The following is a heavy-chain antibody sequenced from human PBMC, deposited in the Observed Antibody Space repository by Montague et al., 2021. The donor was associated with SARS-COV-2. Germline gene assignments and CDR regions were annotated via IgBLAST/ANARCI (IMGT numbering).Heavy chain of an antibody. CDR3: ARFDYDGFGSYYRGSFDY. D-gene: IGHD3-10*01. Sequence: PALVKPTQTLTLTCAFPGFSLTTSGVGVGWIRQPPGKALEWLALIYWDDDKRYSPSLRRRLTITKDTSKNQVVLTMTHMDPVETATYCFARFDYDGFGSYYRGSFDYWGQGIPVTVSS. J-gene: IGHJ4*02. CDR1: GFSLTTSGVG. CDR2: IYWDDDK. V-gene: IGHV2-5*02.